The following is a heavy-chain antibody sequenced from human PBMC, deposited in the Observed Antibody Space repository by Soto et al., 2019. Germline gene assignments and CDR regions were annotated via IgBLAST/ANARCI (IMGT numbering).Heavy chain of an antibody. CDR3: AREQSWSGFRYFDS. CDR1: GGTFSSSV. V-gene: IGHV1-69*13. J-gene: IGHJ4*02. D-gene: IGHD3-3*01. Sequence: ASVKVSCKASGGTFSSSVISWVRQAPGQGLEWLGGIIPIFETANYARKFQGRVTITADESTSTAYMELTSLRSADTAVYFCAREQSWSGFRYFDSWGQGTLVTVSS. CDR2: IIPIFETA.